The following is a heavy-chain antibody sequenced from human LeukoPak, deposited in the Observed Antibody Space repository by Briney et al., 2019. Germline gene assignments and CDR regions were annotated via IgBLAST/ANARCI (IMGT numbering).Heavy chain of an antibody. Sequence: GGSLRLSCAASGFTFSSYAMSWVRQAPGKGLEWVGFIRSKAYGGTTEYAASVKGRFTISRDDSKSIAYLQMNSLKTEDTAVYYCTRLGGYSDYWGQGTLVTVSS. CDR2: IRSKAYGGTT. CDR3: TRLGGYSDY. J-gene: IGHJ4*02. CDR1: GFTFSSYA. V-gene: IGHV3-49*04.